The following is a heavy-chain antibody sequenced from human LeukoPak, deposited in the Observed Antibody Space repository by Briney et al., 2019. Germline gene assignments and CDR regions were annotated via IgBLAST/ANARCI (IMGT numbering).Heavy chain of an antibody. Sequence: PSETLSLTCTVSGGSISSSSYYWGWIRQPPGKGLEWIGSIYYSGSTNYNPSLKSRVTISVDTSKNQFSLKLSSVTAADTAVYYCARRGVGDENSSSNKIEIWGQGTMVTVSS. J-gene: IGHJ3*02. CDR3: ARRGVGDENSSSNKIEI. D-gene: IGHD6-13*01. V-gene: IGHV4-39*01. CDR2: IYYSGST. CDR1: GGSISSSSYY.